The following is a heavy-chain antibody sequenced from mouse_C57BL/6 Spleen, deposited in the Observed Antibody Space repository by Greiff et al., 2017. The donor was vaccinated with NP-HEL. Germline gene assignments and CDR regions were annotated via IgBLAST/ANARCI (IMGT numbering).Heavy chain of an antibody. CDR1: GYTFTEYT. CDR3: ARHEDPDYYGSSYGYAMDY. J-gene: IGHJ4*01. Sequence: QVQLQQSGAELVKPGASVKLSCKASGYTFTEYTIHWVKQRSGQGLEWIGWFYPGSGSITYNEKFKDKATLTADKSSSTVYMELSRLTSEDSAVYFCARHEDPDYYGSSYGYAMDYWGQGTSVTVSS. V-gene: IGHV1-62-2*01. CDR2: FYPGSGSI. D-gene: IGHD1-1*01.